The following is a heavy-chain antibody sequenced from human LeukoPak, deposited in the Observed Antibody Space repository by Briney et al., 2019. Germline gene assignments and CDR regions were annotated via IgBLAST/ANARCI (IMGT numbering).Heavy chain of an antibody. D-gene: IGHD3-3*01. V-gene: IGHV4-39*01. J-gene: IGHJ4*02. CDR1: GDSISSSSYY. CDR3: ATFGVVTYYFDF. Sequence: PSETLFLTCTVSGDSISSSSYYWGWIRQPPVKALEWIGHIYYSGSTDYNPSRKSRVTRSVDTSRNQCSLKLTSVTAADTAVYYCATFGVVTYYFDFWGQGPLVNVSS. CDR2: IYYSGST.